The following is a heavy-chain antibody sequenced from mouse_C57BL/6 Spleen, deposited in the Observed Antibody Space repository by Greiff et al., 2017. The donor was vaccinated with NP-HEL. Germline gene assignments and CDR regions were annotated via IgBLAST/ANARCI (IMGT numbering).Heavy chain of an antibody. V-gene: IGHV3-6*01. CDR1: GYSITSGYY. J-gene: IGHJ3*01. CDR3: ARGDWFAY. Sequence: DVQLQESGPGLVKPSQSLSLTCSVTGYSITSGYYWNWIRQFPGNKLEWMGYISYDGSNNYNPSLKNRISITRDTSKNQFFLKLNSVTTEDTATYYCARGDWFAYWGQETLVTVSA. CDR2: ISYDGSN.